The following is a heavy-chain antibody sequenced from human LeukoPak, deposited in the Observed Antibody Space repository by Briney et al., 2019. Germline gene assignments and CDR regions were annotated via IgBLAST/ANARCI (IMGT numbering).Heavy chain of an antibody. CDR2: MNPNSGNT. V-gene: IGHV1-8*01. CDR3: ARGPRRDSSYRY. Sequence: ASVKVSCKASGYTFTSYDINWVRQATGQGLEWMGWMNPNSGNTGYAQKFQGRVTMTRNASISTAYMELSSLRSEDTAVYYCARGPRRDSSYRYWGQGTLVTVSS. CDR1: GYTFTSYD. D-gene: IGHD6-13*01. J-gene: IGHJ4*02.